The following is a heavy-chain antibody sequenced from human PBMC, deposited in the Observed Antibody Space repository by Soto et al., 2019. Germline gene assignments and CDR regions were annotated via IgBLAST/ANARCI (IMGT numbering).Heavy chain of an antibody. CDR1: GFTFSSYS. D-gene: IGHD2-21*01. V-gene: IGHV3-21*04. CDR3: AKDQNVVVIATVYFDY. Sequence: GGSLRLSCAASGFTFSSYSMNWVRQAPGKGLEWVSSISSSSSYIYYADSVKGRFTISRDNSKNTLYLQMNSLRAEDTAVYYCAKDQNVVVIATVYFDYWGQGTLVTVSS. J-gene: IGHJ4*02. CDR2: ISSSSSYI.